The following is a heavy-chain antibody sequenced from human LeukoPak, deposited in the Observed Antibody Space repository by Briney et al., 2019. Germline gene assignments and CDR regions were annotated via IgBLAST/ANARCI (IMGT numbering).Heavy chain of an antibody. Sequence: PGGSLRLSCAASGFTFSSYGMHWVRQAPGKGLEWVAVIWYDGSNKYYADSVKGRFTISRDNSKNTLYLQMNSLRAEDTAVYYCASKGRDGYNDYWAREPWSPSPQ. CDR1: GFTFSSYG. J-gene: IGHJ4*02. D-gene: IGHD5-24*01. CDR3: ASKGRDGYNDY. V-gene: IGHV3-33*01. CDR2: IWYDGSNK.